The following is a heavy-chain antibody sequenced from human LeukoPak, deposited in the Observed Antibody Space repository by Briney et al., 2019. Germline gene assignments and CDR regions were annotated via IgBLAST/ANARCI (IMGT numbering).Heavy chain of an antibody. V-gene: IGHV4-59*01. D-gene: IGHD2-2*01. CDR2: IYYSGST. CDR3: ARSDCSSTSCVFDY. Sequence: SETLSLTCTVSGGSISSYYWSWIRQPPGKGLEWIGYIYYSGSTNYNPSLKSRVTISVDTSKNQFSLKLSSVTAADTAVYYCARSDCSSTSCVFDYWGQGTLVTVSS. J-gene: IGHJ4*02. CDR1: GGSISSYY.